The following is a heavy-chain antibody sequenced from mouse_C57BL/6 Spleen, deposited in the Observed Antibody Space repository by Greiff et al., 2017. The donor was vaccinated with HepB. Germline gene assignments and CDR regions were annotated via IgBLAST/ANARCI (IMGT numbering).Heavy chain of an antibody. CDR2: IYPGSGNT. CDR1: GYSFTSYY. Sequence: QVQLQQSGPELVKPGASVKISCKASGYSFTSYYIHWVKQRPGQGLEWIGWIYPGSGNTKYNEKFKGKATLTADTSSSTAYMQLSSLTSEDSAVYYCARSGYALGGFAYWGQGTLVTVSA. CDR3: ARSGYALGGFAY. V-gene: IGHV1-66*01. D-gene: IGHD3-1*01. J-gene: IGHJ3*01.